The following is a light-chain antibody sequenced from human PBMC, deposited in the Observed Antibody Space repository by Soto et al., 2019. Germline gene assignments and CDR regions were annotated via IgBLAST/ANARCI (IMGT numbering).Light chain of an antibody. CDR2: GAS. J-gene: IGKJ1*01. CDR1: QSVSSN. V-gene: IGKV3D-15*01. Sequence: EIVMTQSPATLSVSPGERATLSCRASQSVSSNLAWYQQKPGQAPRLLIYGASNRATGIPDRFSGSGSGADFTLTISNLEPEDLAVYYCQQRYNWPWTFGQGTKVDIK. CDR3: QQRYNWPWT.